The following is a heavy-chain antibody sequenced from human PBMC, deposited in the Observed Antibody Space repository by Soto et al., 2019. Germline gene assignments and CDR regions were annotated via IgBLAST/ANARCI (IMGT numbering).Heavy chain of an antibody. Sequence: SETLSLTCTVSGGSINSGNYYWTWIRQHPGQGLEWIGYMQYRGATHFNPSLKSRVAISVDTSKNHFSLKLSSVTAADTAVYYCARSYDGSGINRWFDPWGQGTLVTSPQ. D-gene: IGHD3-10*01. CDR3: ARSYDGSGINRWFDP. J-gene: IGHJ5*02. CDR2: MQYRGAT. CDR1: GGSINSGNYY. V-gene: IGHV4-31*03.